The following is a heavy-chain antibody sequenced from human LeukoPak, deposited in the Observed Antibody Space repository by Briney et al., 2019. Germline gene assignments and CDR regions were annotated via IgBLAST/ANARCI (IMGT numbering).Heavy chain of an antibody. J-gene: IGHJ4*02. CDR1: GFNFDVSA. V-gene: IGHV3-23*01. CDR3: ARVAYGDYYFDY. Sequence: GGSLRLSCAASGFNFDVSAMHWVRQAPGKGLEWVSAISGSGGSTYYADSVKGRFTISRDNAKNSLYLQMNSLRAEDTAVYYCARVAYGDYYFDYWGQGTLVTVSS. D-gene: IGHD4-17*01. CDR2: ISGSGGST.